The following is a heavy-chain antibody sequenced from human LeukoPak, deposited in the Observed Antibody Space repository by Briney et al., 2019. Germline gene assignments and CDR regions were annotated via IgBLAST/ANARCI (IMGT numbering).Heavy chain of an antibody. Sequence: ASVKVSCKASGYTFTGYYMHWVRQAPGQGLEWMGWINPNSGGTNYAQKFQGRVTMTRDTSISTAYMELSRLRSDDTAVYYCARPSYYYDSSGYGGAFDIWGQGTMVTVSS. J-gene: IGHJ3*02. CDR2: INPNSGGT. D-gene: IGHD3-22*01. CDR3: ARPSYYYDSSGYGGAFDI. V-gene: IGHV1-2*02. CDR1: GYTFTGYY.